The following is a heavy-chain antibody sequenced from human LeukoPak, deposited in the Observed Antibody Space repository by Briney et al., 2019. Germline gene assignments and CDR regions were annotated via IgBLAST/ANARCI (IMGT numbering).Heavy chain of an antibody. V-gene: IGHV2-5*01. CDR1: GFSLSTSGVG. J-gene: IGHJ4*02. CDR3: AHSRVRTTMVRGVIRHFDY. Sequence: SGPTLVNPTQTLTLTCTFSGFSLSTSGVGVGWIRQPPGKALEWLALIYWNDDKRYSPSLKSRLTITKDTSKNQVVLTMTNMDPVDTATYYCAHSRVRTTMVRGVIRHFDYWGQGTLVTVSS. CDR2: IYWNDDK. D-gene: IGHD3-10*01.